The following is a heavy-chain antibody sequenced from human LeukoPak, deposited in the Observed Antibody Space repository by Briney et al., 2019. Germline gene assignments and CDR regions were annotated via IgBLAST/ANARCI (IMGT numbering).Heavy chain of an antibody. CDR1: GLRFSDYY. CDR3: ARAGYCSGGRCYGGDY. J-gene: IGHJ4*02. V-gene: IGHV3-11*04. CDR2: ISSGGDIM. D-gene: IGHD2-15*01. Sequence: GGSLRLSCAASGLRFSDYYVSWIRQAPGKGLQWVSYISSGGDIMHYADSVKGRFTVSRDNDKNSLYLQMNSLRGEDTAVYYCARAGYCSGGRCYGGDYWGQGTLVTVSS.